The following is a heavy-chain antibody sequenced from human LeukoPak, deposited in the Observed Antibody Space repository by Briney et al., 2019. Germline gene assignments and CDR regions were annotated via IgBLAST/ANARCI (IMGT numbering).Heavy chain of an antibody. V-gene: IGHV3-30-3*01. CDR2: ISYDGSNK. D-gene: IGHD3-22*01. CDR1: GFTFSSYA. Sequence: GRSLRLSCAASGFTFSSYAMHWVRQAPGKGLEWVAVISYDGSNKYYADSVKGRFTISRDNSKNTLYLQMNSLRAEDTAVYYCAREAAHITMIVVVKGGYFDYWGQGTLVTVSS. CDR3: AREAAHITMIVVVKGGYFDY. J-gene: IGHJ4*02.